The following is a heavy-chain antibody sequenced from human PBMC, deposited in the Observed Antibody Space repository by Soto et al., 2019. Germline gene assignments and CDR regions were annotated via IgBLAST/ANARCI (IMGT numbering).Heavy chain of an antibody. CDR1: GLTFGSYW. CDR3: ARASFWTTNYGFLYYFDY. D-gene: IGHD3-3*01. J-gene: IGHJ4*02. Sequence: EVQLVESGGGLVQPGGSLRLSCAASGLTFGSYWMSWVRQAPGKGLEWVANIKEDGSEKYYVDSVEGRFTISRDNAKNTLYLQMKSMRAEDTAVYYCARASFWTTNYGFLYYFDYWGQGTLVTVSS. CDR2: IKEDGSEK. V-gene: IGHV3-7*04.